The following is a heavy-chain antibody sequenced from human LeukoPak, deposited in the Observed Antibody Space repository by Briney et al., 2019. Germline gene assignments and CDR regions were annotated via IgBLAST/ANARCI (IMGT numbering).Heavy chain of an antibody. D-gene: IGHD2-2*01. Sequence: GGSLRLSCAASGFTFSSYGMHWVRQAPGKGLEWVSGISWNSGSIGYADSVKGRFTISRDNAKNSLYLQMNSLRAEDMALYYCAKGSCSSTSCYFDYWGQGTLVTVSS. V-gene: IGHV3-9*03. CDR1: GFTFSSYG. J-gene: IGHJ4*02. CDR2: ISWNSGSI. CDR3: AKGSCSSTSCYFDY.